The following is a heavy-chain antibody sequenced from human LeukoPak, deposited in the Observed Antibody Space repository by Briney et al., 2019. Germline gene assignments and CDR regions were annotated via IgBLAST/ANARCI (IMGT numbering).Heavy chain of an antibody. CDR1: GYTFTDYY. D-gene: IGHD6-19*01. CDR3: AYAVAGQYYFDY. CDR2: INPNSGGT. V-gene: IGHV1-2*02. Sequence: ASVKVSCKASGYTFTDYYIHWVRQAPGQGLEWMGWINPNSGGTNYAQKFQGRVTMTRDTSISTAYMELSRLRSDDTAVYYCAYAVAGQYYFDYWGQGTLVTVSS. J-gene: IGHJ4*02.